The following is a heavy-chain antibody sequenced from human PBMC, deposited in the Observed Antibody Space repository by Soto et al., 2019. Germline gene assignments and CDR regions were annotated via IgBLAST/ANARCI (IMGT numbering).Heavy chain of an antibody. D-gene: IGHD3-3*01. J-gene: IGHJ5*01. CDR1: GFAFSGHG. Sequence: QVQLVESGGGVVQPGRSLRLSCAASGFAFSGHGMHWVRQAPGKGLEWLAVIVDGGSEDHYADSVRGRFTISRDNSKNILYLEMNILRVEDTAVYYCARDDLYEDNGLDSWGHGTLVTVSP. CDR2: IVDGGSED. V-gene: IGHV3-33*01. CDR3: ARDDLYEDNGLDS.